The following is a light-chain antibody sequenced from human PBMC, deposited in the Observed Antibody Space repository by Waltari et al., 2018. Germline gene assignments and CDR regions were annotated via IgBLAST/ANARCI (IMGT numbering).Light chain of an antibody. CDR2: DVN. CDR1: SSDVGGYNY. CDR3: CSYAGRYTWV. J-gene: IGLJ3*02. Sequence: HSALTQPRSVSGSPGQSVTISCTGTSSDVGGYNYMSWYQQHPGKAPKFMIYDVNKRPSWVRDRFSGSKSGNTASLTISGLQAEDEADYYCCSYAGRYTWVFGGGTKLTVL. V-gene: IGLV2-11*01.